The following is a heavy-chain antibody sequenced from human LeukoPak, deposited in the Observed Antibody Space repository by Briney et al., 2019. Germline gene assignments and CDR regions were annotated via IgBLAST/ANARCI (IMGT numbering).Heavy chain of an antibody. V-gene: IGHV4-59*08. CDR3: ARSREPSTYCGGDCHNTVFDY. D-gene: IGHD2-21*02. CDR1: GSSISHYF. CDR2: IYDSGRT. J-gene: IGHJ4*02. Sequence: SETLSLTCTLSGSSISHYFWSWIRQSPGKGLEWIGYIYDSGRTRYSPSLKSRVTISLDKSKTQSSLKMTSATAADTAMYYCARSREPSTYCGGDCHNTVFDYWGQGTLVTVSS.